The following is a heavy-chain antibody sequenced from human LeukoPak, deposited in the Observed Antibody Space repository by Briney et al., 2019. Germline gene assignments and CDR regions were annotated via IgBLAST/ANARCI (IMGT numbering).Heavy chain of an antibody. CDR2: ISSSSSYI. V-gene: IGHV3-21*01. D-gene: IGHD3-22*01. CDR1: GFTFSSYS. Sequence: PGGSLSLSFAASGFTFSSYSMNWVRQAPGKGLEWVSSISSSSSYIYYADSVKGRFTISRDNAKNSLYLQMNSLRAEDTAVYYCAREGNDSSGYYDYWGQGTLVTVSS. CDR3: AREGNDSSGYYDY. J-gene: IGHJ4*02.